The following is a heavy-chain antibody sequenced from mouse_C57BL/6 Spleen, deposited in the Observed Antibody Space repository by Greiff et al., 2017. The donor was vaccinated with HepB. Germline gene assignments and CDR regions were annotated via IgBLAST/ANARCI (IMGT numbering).Heavy chain of an antibody. V-gene: IGHV14-4*01. CDR1: GFNIKDDY. Sequence: EVQLQQSGAELVRPGASVKLSCTASGFNIKDDYMHWVKQRPEQGLEWIGWIDPENGDTEYASKFQGKATITADTSSNTAYLQLSSLTSEDTAVYYCTSLYYYGSRAYWGQGTLVTVSA. CDR3: TSLYYYGSRAY. D-gene: IGHD1-1*01. J-gene: IGHJ3*01. CDR2: IDPENGDT.